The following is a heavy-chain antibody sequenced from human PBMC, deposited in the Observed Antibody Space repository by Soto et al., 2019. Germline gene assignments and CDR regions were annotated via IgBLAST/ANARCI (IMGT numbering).Heavy chain of an antibody. CDR3: ARKVLGSTSRPDWWYVEL. D-gene: IGHD2-2*01. CDR1: GFTFINYA. Sequence: EVQLLESGGGLVQPGGSLRLSCVGSGFTFINYAMNCVRQTPGKGLEWVSGISGGGDRTFDADSVKGRFTISRDNSKNTVNLQTNSLRADDTAVYYCARKVLGSTSRPDWWYVELWGRGTLVTVSS. V-gene: IGHV3-23*01. CDR2: ISGGGDRT. J-gene: IGHJ2*01.